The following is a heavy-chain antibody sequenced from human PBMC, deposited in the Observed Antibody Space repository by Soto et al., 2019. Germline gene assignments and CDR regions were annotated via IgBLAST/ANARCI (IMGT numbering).Heavy chain of an antibody. CDR3: ARHYDSTGSYYYYYMDV. CDR1: GGSISSSSYY. CDR2: IYYSGST. J-gene: IGHJ6*03. Sequence: QLQLQESGPGLVKPSETLSLTCTVSGGSISSSSYYWGWIRQPPGKGLEWIGSIYYSGSTYYNPSLKSRVTISVDTSKNQFSLKLSSVTAADTAVYYCARHYDSTGSYYYYYMDVWGKGTTVTVSS. D-gene: IGHD3-16*01. V-gene: IGHV4-39*01.